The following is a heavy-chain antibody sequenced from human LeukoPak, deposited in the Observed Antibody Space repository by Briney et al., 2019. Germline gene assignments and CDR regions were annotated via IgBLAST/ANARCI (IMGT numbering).Heavy chain of an antibody. CDR1: GYSISSSNW. CDR3: VRNCERYSGSYWFLPYYYYYMDV. Sequence: SDTLSLTCAVSGYSISSSNWWGWTRQPPGKGLEWIGYIYYSGSIYYNPSLKSRVTMSVDTSKNQFSLKLSSVTAVDTAVYYCVRNCERYSGSYWFLPYYYYYMDVWGKGTTVTVSS. V-gene: IGHV4-28*05. D-gene: IGHD1-26*01. CDR2: IYYSGSI. J-gene: IGHJ6*03.